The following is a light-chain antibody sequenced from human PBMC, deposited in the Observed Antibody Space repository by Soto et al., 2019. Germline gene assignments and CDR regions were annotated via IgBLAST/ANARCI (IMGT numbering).Light chain of an antibody. CDR1: QDITNY. CDR2: DAS. J-gene: IGKJ2*01. Sequence: DIQMTQSPSSLSASVGDRVTINCQASQDITNYLSWYQQKPGKAPKLLINDASNLERGVPSRFSGSGFGTSFIFTISNLQPEDFAIYYCQQYENLPPTFGQGTRVEIK. CDR3: QQYENLPPT. V-gene: IGKV1-33*01.